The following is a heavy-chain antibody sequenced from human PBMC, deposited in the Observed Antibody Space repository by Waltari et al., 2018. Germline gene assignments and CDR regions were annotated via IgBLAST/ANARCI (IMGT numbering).Heavy chain of an antibody. V-gene: IGHV4-59*01. D-gene: IGHD1-26*01. CDR1: RGSTSTSY. CDR3: ARADTSTSYFYYYMDV. CDR2: IHYSGSS. Sequence: HVQLQESGPGLVKPSETLSLTRTVSRGSTSTSYCSWVRQSPGKGLEWIGYIHYSGSSVYNPSLRSRVAISLDTPNNQFSLRLRSVTAADAAIYYCARADTSTSYFYYYMDVWGKGTTVTVSS. J-gene: IGHJ6*03.